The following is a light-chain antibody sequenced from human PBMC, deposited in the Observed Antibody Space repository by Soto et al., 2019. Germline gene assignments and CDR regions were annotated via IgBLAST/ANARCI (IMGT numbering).Light chain of an antibody. V-gene: IGLV2-14*01. J-gene: IGLJ1*01. Sequence: QSALTQPASVSGSPGQSITISCTGTSSDVGGYNYVSWYQQHPGKAPKLMISEVTNRPSGVSNRFSGSKSGNTASLTTSGLQAEDEADYYCSSYTSSSTFVFGTGTKLTVL. CDR1: SSDVGGYNY. CDR2: EVT. CDR3: SSYTSSSTFV.